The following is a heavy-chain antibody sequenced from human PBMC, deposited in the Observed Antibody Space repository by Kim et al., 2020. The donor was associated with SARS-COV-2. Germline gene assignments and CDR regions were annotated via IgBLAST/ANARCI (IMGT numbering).Heavy chain of an antibody. D-gene: IGHD6-19*01. J-gene: IGHJ3*01. CDR2: INTAGTYT. CDR1: GFTFSSYW. Sequence: GGSLRLSCAASGFTFSSYWIHWVRQVPGKGLVWVSRINTAGTYTTYADSVKGRFTVSSDNANNTLPLQMNSLRGEDTAIYHCARECSSGCLHRAFDLWGQGTRVIVSS. CDR3: ARECSSGCLHRAFDL. V-gene: IGHV3-74*01.